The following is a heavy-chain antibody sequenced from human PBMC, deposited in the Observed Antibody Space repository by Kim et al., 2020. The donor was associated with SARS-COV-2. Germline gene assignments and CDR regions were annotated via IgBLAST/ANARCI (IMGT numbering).Heavy chain of an antibody. CDR3: ARELGSSSWYEGGWFDP. D-gene: IGHD6-13*01. J-gene: IGHJ5*02. Sequence: GKGRFTISRDNAKNSLYLQMNSLRDEDTAVYYCARELGSSSWYEGGWFDPWGQGTLVTVSS. V-gene: IGHV3-48*02.